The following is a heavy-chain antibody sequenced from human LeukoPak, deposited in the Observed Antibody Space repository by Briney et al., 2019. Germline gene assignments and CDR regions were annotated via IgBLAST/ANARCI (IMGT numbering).Heavy chain of an antibody. CDR1: GYTFSAHY. CDR3: VRIYYGPDY. V-gene: IGHV1-2*02. D-gene: IGHD4-17*01. CDR2: INANNGVT. Sequence: ASLKVSCKAYGYTFSAHYIHWGRQAPGQGLEWMGWINANNGVTNYAQKFQGRVTMTRDTSITTAYKELSSLRSGDTAVYYCVRIYYGPDYWGQGTLVTVSS. J-gene: IGHJ4*02.